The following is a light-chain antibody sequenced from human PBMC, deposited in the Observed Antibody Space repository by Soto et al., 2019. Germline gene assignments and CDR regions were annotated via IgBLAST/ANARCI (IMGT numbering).Light chain of an antibody. J-gene: IGKJ4*01. CDR3: QQVNSYPLT. CDR1: QTISSW. CDR2: DAY. V-gene: IGKV1-5*01. Sequence: DIQMTQSPSTLSASVGARVTITCRASQTISSWLAWYQQLQGKAPKLLIYDAYTLETGVPSRFSGSGSGTDFTITINSLQPEDCATYYGQQVNSYPLTFGGGTKVDIK.